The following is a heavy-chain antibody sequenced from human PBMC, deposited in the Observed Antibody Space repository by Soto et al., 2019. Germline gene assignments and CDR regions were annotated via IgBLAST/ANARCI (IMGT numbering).Heavy chain of an antibody. CDR2: IYYSGST. V-gene: IGHV4-31*03. Sequence: PSETLSLTCTVSGGSISSGGYYWSWIRQHPGKGLEWIGYIYYSGSTYYNPSLKSRVTISVDTSKNQFSLELSSVTAADTAVYYCARDRLGGLDYWGQGTLVTV. CDR3: ARDRLGGLDY. CDR1: GGSISSGGYY. J-gene: IGHJ4*02.